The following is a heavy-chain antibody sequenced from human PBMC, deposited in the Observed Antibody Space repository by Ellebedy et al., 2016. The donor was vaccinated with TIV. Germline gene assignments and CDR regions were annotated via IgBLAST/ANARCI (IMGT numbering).Heavy chain of an antibody. CDR1: GFTFEEHG. D-gene: IGHD3-22*01. V-gene: IGHV3-33*07. Sequence: GESLKISCAASGFTFEEHGMTWVRQAPGKGLEWVAFVWYDGIHKYYADSVKGRFTISRDNSKNTLYLQMNSLRVEDTAVYYCATDPPSSGYALESWGQGTLVTVSS. J-gene: IGHJ5*02. CDR3: ATDPPSSGYALES. CDR2: VWYDGIHK.